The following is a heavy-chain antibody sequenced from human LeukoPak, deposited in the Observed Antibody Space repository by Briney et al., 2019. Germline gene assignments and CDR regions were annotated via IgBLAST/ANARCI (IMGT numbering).Heavy chain of an antibody. J-gene: IGHJ6*02. V-gene: IGHV4-61*01. CDR3: ARHLYGSGSYYLQIYYYYGMDV. CDR2: IYYSGST. CDR1: GGSVSSGSYY. Sequence: SETLSLTCTVSGGSVSSGSYYWSWIRQPPGKGLEWIGYIYYSGSTNYNPSLKSRVTISVDTSKNQFSLKLSSVTAADTAVYYCARHLYGSGSYYLQIYYYYGMDVWGQGTTVTVSS. D-gene: IGHD3-10*01.